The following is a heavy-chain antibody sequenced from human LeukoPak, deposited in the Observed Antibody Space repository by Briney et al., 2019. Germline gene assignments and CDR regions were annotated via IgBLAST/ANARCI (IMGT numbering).Heavy chain of an antibody. CDR1: GGSISSYY. CDR3: ARGRVSSSTWYSTYYYFFYMDF. CDR2: IYYSGST. D-gene: IGHD4-11*01. V-gene: IGHV4-59*01. Sequence: SETLSLTCTVSGGSISSYYWSWIRQPPGKGLEWIGYIYYSGSTNYNPSLHGRVSISRDTSENFFSLRLRSVTAADTAVYFCARGRVSSSTWYSTYYYFFYMDFWGKGTTVTVSS. J-gene: IGHJ6*03.